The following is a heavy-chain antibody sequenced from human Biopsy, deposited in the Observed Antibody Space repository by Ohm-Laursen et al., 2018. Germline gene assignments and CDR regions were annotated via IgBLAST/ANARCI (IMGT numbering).Heavy chain of an antibody. CDR2: IDVSDYNT. D-gene: IGHD1-14*01. CDR3: VKQWGGYNFDS. CDR1: GFTINSNY. V-gene: IGHV3-23*01. J-gene: IGHJ5*01. Sequence: GSLRLSCAASGFTINSNYMNWVRQAPGKGLEWVAHIDVSDYNTYYADSVRGRFTISRDNSKQMVHLEINSLTADDTAVYYCVKQWGGYNFDSWGQGTLVTVSS.